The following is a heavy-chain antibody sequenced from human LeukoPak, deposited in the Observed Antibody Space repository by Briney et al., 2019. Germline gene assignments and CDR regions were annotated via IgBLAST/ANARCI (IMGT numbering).Heavy chain of an antibody. CDR2: IYYSGGT. V-gene: IGHV4-61*01. Sequence: SETLSLTCTVSGGSVSSGSYYWSWIRQPPGKTLEWIGHIYYSGGTNYNPPLKSRVTISVDPSRNQFSLKLTSVRAADTAVNYCARGIFYYYGSSGYYHFDYWGQGTLVTVSS. J-gene: IGHJ4*02. D-gene: IGHD3-22*01. CDR1: GGSVSSGSYY. CDR3: ARGIFYYYGSSGYYHFDY.